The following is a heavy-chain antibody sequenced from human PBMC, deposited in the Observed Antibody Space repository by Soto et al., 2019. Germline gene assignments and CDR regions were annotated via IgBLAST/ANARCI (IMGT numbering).Heavy chain of an antibody. J-gene: IGHJ6*02. V-gene: IGHV5-10-1*01. Sequence: PGESLKISCKGSGYSFTSYWISWVRQMPGKGLEWMGRIDPSDSYTNYSPSFQGHVTISADKSISTAYLQWSSLKASDTAMYYCARTGSSWEGYYYYYGMDVWGQGTTVTVSS. CDR1: GYSFTSYW. CDR2: IDPSDSYT. CDR3: ARTGSSWEGYYYYYGMDV. D-gene: IGHD6-13*01.